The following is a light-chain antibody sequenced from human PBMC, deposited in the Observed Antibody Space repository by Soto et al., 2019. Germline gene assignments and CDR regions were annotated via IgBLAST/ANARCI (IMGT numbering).Light chain of an antibody. CDR1: QSVLYSSNNENY. V-gene: IGKV4-1*01. Sequence: DIVMTQSPDSLAVSLGERATINCKSSQSVLYSSNNENYLAWYRQKPGQPPELLIYWASTRESGVPDRFSGSGSGTDFTLTISSLQAEDVAFYYCQQYYSTPRTFGQGTKVEIK. CDR3: QQYYSTPRT. CDR2: WAS. J-gene: IGKJ1*01.